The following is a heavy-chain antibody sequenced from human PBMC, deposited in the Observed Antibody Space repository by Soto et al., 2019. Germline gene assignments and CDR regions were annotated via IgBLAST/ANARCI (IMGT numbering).Heavy chain of an antibody. V-gene: IGHV5-51*01. Sequence: GESLKISCKGSGYSFTSYWIGWVRQMPGKGLEWMGIIYPGDSDTRYSPTLQGQDTISADKSISTAYLQWSSLIASDTAMYFCSRHLYYGSGSYYAADAFDIWGQGTMVTVSS. CDR1: GYSFTSYW. D-gene: IGHD3-10*01. CDR2: IYPGDSDT. CDR3: SRHLYYGSGSYYAADAFDI. J-gene: IGHJ3*02.